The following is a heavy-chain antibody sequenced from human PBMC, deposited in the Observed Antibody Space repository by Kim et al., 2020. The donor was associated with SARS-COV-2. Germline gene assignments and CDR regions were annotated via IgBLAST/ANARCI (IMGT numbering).Heavy chain of an antibody. J-gene: IGHJ3*02. CDR1: GGSISSYY. D-gene: IGHD6-19*01. CDR2: IYYSGSI. CDR3: ARGLRRAVAGLLSDAFDI. V-gene: IGHV4-59*01. Sequence: SETLSLTCTVSGGSISSYYWSWIRQPPGKGLEWVGYIYYSGSISYYPSLKSRVTISVDTSKNQFSLKLSSVTAADTAVYYCARGLRRAVAGLLSDAFDIWGQGTMVTVSS.